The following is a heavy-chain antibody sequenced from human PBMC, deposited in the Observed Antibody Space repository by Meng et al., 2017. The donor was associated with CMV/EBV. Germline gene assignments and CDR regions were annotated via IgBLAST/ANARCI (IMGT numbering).Heavy chain of an antibody. J-gene: IGHJ4*02. Sequence: KVSCKASGGTFSSYAISWVRQAPGQGLEWMGIINPSGGSTSYAQKFQGRVTMTRDTSTSTVYMELSSLRSEDTAVYYCARAEYSSSYWGQGTLVTVSS. V-gene: IGHV1-46*01. CDR3: ARAEYSSSY. CDR1: GGTFSSYA. D-gene: IGHD6-6*01. CDR2: INPSGGST.